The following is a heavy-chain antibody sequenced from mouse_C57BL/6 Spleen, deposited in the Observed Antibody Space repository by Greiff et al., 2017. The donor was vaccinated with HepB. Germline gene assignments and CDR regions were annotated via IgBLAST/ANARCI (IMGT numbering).Heavy chain of an antibody. J-gene: IGHJ3*01. CDR2: IYPGDGDT. CDR1: GYAFSSSW. V-gene: IGHV1-82*01. CDR3: ARKRDGYEDAY. Sequence: VQLQQSGPELVKPGASVKISCKASGYAFSSSWMNWVKQRPGKGLEWIGRIYPGDGDTNYNGKFKGKATLTADKSSSTAYMQLSSLTSEDSAVYFCARKRDGYEDAYWGQGTLVTVSA. D-gene: IGHD2-3*01.